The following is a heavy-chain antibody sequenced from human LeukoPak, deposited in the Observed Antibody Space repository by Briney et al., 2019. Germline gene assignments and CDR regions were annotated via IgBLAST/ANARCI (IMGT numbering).Heavy chain of an antibody. CDR1: GGSISNYY. CDR2: IYISGST. V-gene: IGHV4-4*07. D-gene: IGHD3/OR15-3a*01. J-gene: IGHJ6*03. CDR3: ARDGRYYNYYMDV. Sequence: PSETLSLTCTVSGGSISNYYWSWIRQPAGKGLEWIGRIYISGSTNYNPSLKSRVTMSVDTSKNQFSLKLSSVTAADTAVYYCARDGRYYNYYMDVWGIGTTVTVSS.